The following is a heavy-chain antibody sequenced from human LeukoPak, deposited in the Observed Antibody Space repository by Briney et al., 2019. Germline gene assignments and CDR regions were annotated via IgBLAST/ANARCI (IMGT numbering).Heavy chain of an antibody. V-gene: IGHV4-4*07. CDR1: GGSISSYY. CDR3: AGDRYYYDSSGYYYFDY. J-gene: IGHJ4*02. Sequence: PSETLSLTCTFSGGSISSYYWSWIRQPAGKGLEWIGRIHTSGSTNYNPSLKSRVTMSVDTSKNQFSLKVSSVTAADTAVYYCAGDRYYYDSSGYYYFDYWGQGTLVTVSS. D-gene: IGHD3-22*01. CDR2: IHTSGST.